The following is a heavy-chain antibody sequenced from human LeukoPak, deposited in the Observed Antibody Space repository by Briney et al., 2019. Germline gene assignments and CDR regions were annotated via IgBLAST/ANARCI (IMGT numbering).Heavy chain of an antibody. CDR2: IKEDGSAQ. CDR3: AKDGDGYHN. D-gene: IGHD3-9*01. V-gene: IGHV3-7*01. Sequence: GGSLRLSCVASGFTFSRDWMSWVRQAPGKGLDWVANIKEDGSAQYYADSVKGRFTISRDNTKNSLYLQMNSLTAEDTAMYYCAKDGDGYHNWGQGALVTVSS. CDR1: GFTFSRDW. J-gene: IGHJ4*02.